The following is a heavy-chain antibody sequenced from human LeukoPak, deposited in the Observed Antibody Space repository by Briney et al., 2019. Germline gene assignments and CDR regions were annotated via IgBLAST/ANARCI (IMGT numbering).Heavy chain of an antibody. D-gene: IGHD6-13*01. Sequence: GGSLRLSCAASGFSFSIFGMNWVRQAPGEGLEWVSYISSSSSIIYYADSVKGRFTISRDNSKNTLYLQMDSLRAEDTAVYYCASPFSTGYSSSWYVYWGQGTLVTVSS. J-gene: IGHJ4*02. CDR2: ISSSSSII. CDR3: ASPFSTGYSSSWYVY. V-gene: IGHV3-48*01. CDR1: GFSFSIFG.